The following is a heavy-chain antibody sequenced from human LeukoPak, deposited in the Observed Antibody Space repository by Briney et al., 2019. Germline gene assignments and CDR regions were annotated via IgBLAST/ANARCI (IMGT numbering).Heavy chain of an antibody. J-gene: IGHJ4*02. Sequence: PGGSLRLSCAASGFTFSNYAMSWVRQAPGKGLEWVSLVSGSGGNTYYADSVKGRFTISRDNSKNTLYLQMNSLRAEDTAVYYCAKRRVPAPAGEDLDYWGQGTLVTVSS. D-gene: IGHD3-16*01. CDR1: GFTFSNYA. V-gene: IGHV3-23*01. CDR2: VSGSGGNT. CDR3: AKRRVPAPAGEDLDY.